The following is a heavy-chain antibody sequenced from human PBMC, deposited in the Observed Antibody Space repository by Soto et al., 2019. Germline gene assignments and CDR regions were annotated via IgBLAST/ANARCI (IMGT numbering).Heavy chain of an antibody. V-gene: IGHV4-4*07. J-gene: IGHJ6*02. Sequence: PSETLSLTCGVSGVSITSYYWSWIRQSAGGGLEWMGRINTDGLSTYSPSFKSRLTMSLDTSKNQVSLRLISVTAADTAVYFCARVPVAVAATEDYYGLDVWGQGTTVTVSS. CDR1: GVSITSYY. CDR2: INTDGLS. D-gene: IGHD2-15*01. CDR3: ARVPVAVAATEDYYGLDV.